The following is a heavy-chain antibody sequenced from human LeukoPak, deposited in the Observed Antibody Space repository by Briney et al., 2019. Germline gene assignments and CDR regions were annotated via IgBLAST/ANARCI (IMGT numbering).Heavy chain of an antibody. CDR1: GFTFSSYT. CDR3: ARDLTVTSTCWFDL. J-gene: IGHJ5*02. V-gene: IGHV3-21*01. Sequence: GGSLRLSCAVSGFTFSSYTMNWVRQAPGKGLEWVSSITGSSTYIYYADSVKGRFTISRDNAKNSLYLQMDNLGAEDTAVYYCARDLTVTSTCWFDLWGQGPLVTVSS. D-gene: IGHD4-11*01. CDR2: ITGSSTYI.